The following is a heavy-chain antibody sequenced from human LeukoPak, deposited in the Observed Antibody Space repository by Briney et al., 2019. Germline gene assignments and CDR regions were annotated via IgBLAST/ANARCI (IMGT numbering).Heavy chain of an antibody. D-gene: IGHD3-10*01. V-gene: IGHV4-30-2*01. CDR2: ISAAGTT. CDR1: VGSISSGGYY. J-gene: IGHJ5*02. Sequence: SETLSLTCTVAVGSISSGGYYWSWIRQPPGKGLEWIAYISAAGTTFYNPSLKSRVTISLDRSKNQFSLNLTSITAADTAVYYCAREDASGSYPNWFDPWGQGTLVTVSS. CDR3: AREDASGSYPNWFDP.